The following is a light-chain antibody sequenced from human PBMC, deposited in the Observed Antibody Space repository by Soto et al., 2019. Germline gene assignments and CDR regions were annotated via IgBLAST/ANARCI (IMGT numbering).Light chain of an antibody. CDR2: DAS. CDR1: QSISSW. J-gene: IGKJ4*01. Sequence: DIQMTQSPSTLSASVGDRVTITCRASQSISSWLAWYQQKPGKAPKLLIYDASSLESGVPSRFSGSGSGTEFTLTISSLQPDDFATYYCQQYNSYSPPTFGGGTKVEI. CDR3: QQYNSYSPPT. V-gene: IGKV1-5*01.